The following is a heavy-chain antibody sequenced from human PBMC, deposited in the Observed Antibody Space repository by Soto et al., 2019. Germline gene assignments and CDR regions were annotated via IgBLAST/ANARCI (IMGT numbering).Heavy chain of an antibody. V-gene: IGHV1-69*13. Sequence: SVKVSCKASGGTFSSYAISWVRQAPGQGLEWMGGIIPIFGTANYAQKFQGRVTITADESTSTAYMELSSLRSEDTAVYYCARDGPSYDYVWGSYRPYYFDYWGQGTLVTVSS. CDR2: IIPIFGTA. J-gene: IGHJ4*02. D-gene: IGHD3-16*02. CDR3: ARDGPSYDYVWGSYRPYYFDY. CDR1: GGTFSSYA.